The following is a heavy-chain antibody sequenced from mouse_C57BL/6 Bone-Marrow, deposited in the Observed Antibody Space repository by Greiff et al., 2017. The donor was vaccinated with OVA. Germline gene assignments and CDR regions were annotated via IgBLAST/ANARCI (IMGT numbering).Heavy chain of an antibody. J-gene: IGHJ2*01. Sequence: EVQGVESGGGLVQPGGSLKLSCAASGFTFSDYYMYWVRQTPEKRLEWVAYISNGGGSTYYPDTVKGRFTISRDNAKNTLYLQMSRLKSEDTAMYYCAGGDCDYWGQGTTLTVSS. CDR2: ISNGGGST. CDR1: GFTFSDYY. V-gene: IGHV5-12*01. CDR3: AGGDCDY.